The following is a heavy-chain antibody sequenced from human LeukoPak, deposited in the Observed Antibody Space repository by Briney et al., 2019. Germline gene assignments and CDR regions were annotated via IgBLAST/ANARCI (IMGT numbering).Heavy chain of an antibody. CDR1: GYTFTSYY. Sequence: ASVKVSCKASGYTFTSYYMHWVRQAPGQGLEWMGIINPSGGSTSYAQKFQGRVTMTRDMSTSTVYMELSSLRAEDTAVYYCAKDSSMGALDYWGQGTLVTVSS. CDR3: AKDSSMGALDY. J-gene: IGHJ4*02. CDR2: INPSGGST. D-gene: IGHD1-26*01. V-gene: IGHV1-46*01.